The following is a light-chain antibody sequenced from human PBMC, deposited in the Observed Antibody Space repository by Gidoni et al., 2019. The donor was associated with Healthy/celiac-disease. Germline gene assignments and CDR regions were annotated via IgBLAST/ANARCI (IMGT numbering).Light chain of an antibody. Sequence: GSPGQSITISCTGTSSDVGGYNYVSWYQQHPGKAPKLMIYDVSNRPSGVSNRFSGSKSGNTASLTISGLQAEDEADYYCSSYTSSSTLVVFGGGTKLTVL. J-gene: IGLJ2*01. CDR2: DVS. V-gene: IGLV2-14*04. CDR1: SSDVGGYNY. CDR3: SSYTSSSTLVV.